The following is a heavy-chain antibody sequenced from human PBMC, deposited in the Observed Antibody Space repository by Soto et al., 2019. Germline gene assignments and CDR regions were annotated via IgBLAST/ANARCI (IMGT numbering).Heavy chain of an antibody. D-gene: IGHD3-10*01. Sequence: QVQLQESGPGLVKPSQTLSLTCTVSGGSISSGGYYWSWIRQHPGKGLEWIGYIYYSGSTYYNPSLQGRGTIFTGTGKKPFSLKLRSVNVADTDVEYCARIKGSGSLNFDYWGQGTLVTVSS. CDR1: GGSISSGGYY. CDR3: ARIKGSGSLNFDY. CDR2: IYYSGST. J-gene: IGHJ4*02. V-gene: IGHV4-31*03.